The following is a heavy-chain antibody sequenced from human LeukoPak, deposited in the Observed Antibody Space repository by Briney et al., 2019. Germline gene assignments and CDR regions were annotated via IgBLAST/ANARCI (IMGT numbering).Heavy chain of an antibody. Sequence: SETLSLTCTVSGGSISSCYWSWIRQPPGKGLEWTGYIYYSGSTNNNPSFKSRVAISVDTPKNQFSLKLSSVTAADTAVYYCATWGIAVAGTFDYWGQGTLVTVST. V-gene: IGHV4-59*08. CDR2: IYYSGST. CDR1: GGSISSCY. CDR3: ATWGIAVAGTFDY. J-gene: IGHJ4*02. D-gene: IGHD6-19*01.